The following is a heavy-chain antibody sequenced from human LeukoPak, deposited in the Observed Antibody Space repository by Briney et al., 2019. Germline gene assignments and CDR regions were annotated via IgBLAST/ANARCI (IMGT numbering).Heavy chain of an antibody. CDR2: INPHNGGK. Sequence: ASVKVSCKTSGYTFTGYYVHWVRQAPGQGLQWMGWINPHNGGKDYAQKFQGRVTMTRDTSINTVYIEESGLTSDDTAVYYCARGRGTTVTTSVLFDYWGQGTLVTVSS. CDR3: ARGRGTTVTTSVLFDY. J-gene: IGHJ4*02. CDR1: GYTFTGYY. D-gene: IGHD4-17*01. V-gene: IGHV1-2*02.